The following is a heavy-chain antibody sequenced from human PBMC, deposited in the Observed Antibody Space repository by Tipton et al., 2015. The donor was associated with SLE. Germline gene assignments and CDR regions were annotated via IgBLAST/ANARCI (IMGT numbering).Heavy chain of an antibody. CDR3: ARWYYDSSAYSFDY. D-gene: IGHD3-22*01. CDR1: GDSISSYY. V-gene: IGHV4-59*01. CDR2: IHYSGST. Sequence: TLSLTCTVSGDSISSYYWSWIWQPPGKGLEWIGYIHYSGSTSYNPSLKSRVTISVDTSKNQFSLKLSSVTAADTAVYYCARWYYDSSAYSFDYWGQGTLVTVSS. J-gene: IGHJ4*02.